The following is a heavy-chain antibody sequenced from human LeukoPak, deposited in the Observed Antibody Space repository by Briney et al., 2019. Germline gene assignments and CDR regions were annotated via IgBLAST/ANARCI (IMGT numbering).Heavy chain of an antibody. Sequence: GSSVKVSCKASGGTFSSYAISWVRQAPGQGLEWMGGIIPIFGTANYAQKFQGRVTITADESTSTAYMELSSLRSEDTAVYYCARSARTTIFGVAHDAFDIWGQGTMVTVSS. J-gene: IGHJ3*02. CDR3: ARSARTTIFGVAHDAFDI. V-gene: IGHV1-69*01. CDR2: IIPIFGTA. CDR1: GGTFSSYA. D-gene: IGHD3-3*01.